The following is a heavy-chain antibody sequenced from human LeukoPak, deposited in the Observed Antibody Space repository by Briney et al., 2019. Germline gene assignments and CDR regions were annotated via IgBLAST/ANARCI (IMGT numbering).Heavy chain of an antibody. D-gene: IGHD2/OR15-2a*01. CDR1: GFTFSSYA. Sequence: GGSLRPSCAASGFTFSSYAMHWVRQAPGEGLEWVAVISYDGSNKYYADSVKGRFTISRDNSKNTLDLQMNSLRAEDTAVYYCARQGRVYYWGQGTLVTVSS. J-gene: IGHJ4*02. CDR3: ARQGRVYY. CDR2: ISYDGSNK. V-gene: IGHV3-30-3*01.